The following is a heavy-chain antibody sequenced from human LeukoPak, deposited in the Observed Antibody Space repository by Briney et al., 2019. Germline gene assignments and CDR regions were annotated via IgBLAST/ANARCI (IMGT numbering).Heavy chain of an antibody. CDR2: IKEDGSQK. J-gene: IGHJ4*02. Sequence: GGSLRLSCAGSGFSFSSYWMTWVRQAPGKGLEWVADIKEDGSQKNYVDSVKGRFTISRDNAKNSLYLQMNSLRVEDTAVYYCAKDAELYHYLCNSWGQGTLVTVSS. V-gene: IGHV3-7*04. CDR3: AKDAELYHYLCNS. D-gene: IGHD3-16*01. CDR1: GFSFSSYW.